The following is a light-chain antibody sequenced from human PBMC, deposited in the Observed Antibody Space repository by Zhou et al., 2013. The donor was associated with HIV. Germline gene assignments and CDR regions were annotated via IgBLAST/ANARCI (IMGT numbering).Light chain of an antibody. J-gene: IGKJ2*01. Sequence: ENVLTQSPGSLSLSPGERATLSCRASQSVSSTFLAWYQQKPGQAPRLLIYGASSRATGIPDRFSGSGSGTDFTLTISRLEPEDFGVYYCQQYGTSPYTFGQGTNLEIK. CDR2: GAS. V-gene: IGKV3-20*01. CDR1: QSVSSTF. CDR3: QQYGTSPYT.